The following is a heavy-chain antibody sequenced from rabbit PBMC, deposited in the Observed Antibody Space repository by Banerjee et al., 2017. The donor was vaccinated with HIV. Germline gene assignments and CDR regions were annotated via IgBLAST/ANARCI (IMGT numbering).Heavy chain of an antibody. D-gene: IGHD1-1*01. CDR2: INTSSGNT. V-gene: IGHV1S45*01. CDR3: ARCSDLAFKL. CDR1: GFSFSSVYD. Sequence: QEQLEESGGDLVKPEGSLTLTCTASGFSFSSVYDMCWVRQAPGKGLEWIACINTSSGNTVYATWAKGRFTISKPSSTKVTLQMTSLTAADTATYFCARCSDLAFKLWGPGTLVTVS. J-gene: IGHJ4*01.